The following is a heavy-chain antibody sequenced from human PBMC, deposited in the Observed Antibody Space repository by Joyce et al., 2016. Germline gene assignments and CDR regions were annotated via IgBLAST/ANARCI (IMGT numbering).Heavy chain of an antibody. CDR3: VRGRGHTNSWFPFDS. CDR2: VYHDGRA. J-gene: IGHJ4*02. V-gene: IGHV4-4*02. CDR1: W. D-gene: IGHD6-13*01. Sequence: WWTWVRQPPGQGLEWIGEVYHDGRANYKPSLESRVSISVDKSKKHFALQLTSVTAADTAVYYCVRGRGHTNSWFPFDSWGQGALVSVSS.